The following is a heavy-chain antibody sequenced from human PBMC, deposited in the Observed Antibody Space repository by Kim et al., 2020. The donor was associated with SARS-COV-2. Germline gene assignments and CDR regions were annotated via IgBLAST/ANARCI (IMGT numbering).Heavy chain of an antibody. V-gene: IGHV4-39*01. J-gene: IGHJ4*02. CDR2: T. CDR3: ARLVAADLIDY. Sequence: TYYNPSLKSRVTISVDTSKNQFSLKLSSVTAADTAVYYCARLVAADLIDYWGQGTLVTVSS. D-gene: IGHD6-13*01.